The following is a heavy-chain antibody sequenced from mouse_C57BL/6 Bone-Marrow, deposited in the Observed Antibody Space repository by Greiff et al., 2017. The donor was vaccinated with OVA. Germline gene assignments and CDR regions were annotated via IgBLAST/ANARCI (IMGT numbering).Heavy chain of an antibody. CDR3: ARGPLLWLRRGGYYYAMDY. Sequence: EVQLQESGPELVKPGASVKISCKASGYTFTDYYMNWVKQSHGKSLEWIGDINPNNGGTSYNQKFKGKATLTVDKSSSTAYMELRSLTSEDSAVYYCARGPLLWLRRGGYYYAMDYWGQGTSVTVSS. J-gene: IGHJ4*01. D-gene: IGHD2-2*01. CDR2: INPNNGGT. CDR1: GYTFTDYY. V-gene: IGHV1-26*01.